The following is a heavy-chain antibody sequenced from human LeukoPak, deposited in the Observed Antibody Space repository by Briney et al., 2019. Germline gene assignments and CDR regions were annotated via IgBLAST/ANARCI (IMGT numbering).Heavy chain of an antibody. V-gene: IGHV7-4-1*02. CDR3: SREGALELWFQGPPHAFDI. CDR1: GSTVTTYA. J-gene: IGHJ3*02. D-gene: IGHD5-18*01. CDR2: INIYTGNP. Sequence: GAPGKPCCTAAGSTVTTYAMNWVPGAPRLGLECMGWINIYTGNPTYAQGFTGRVVSSLDTSVSTAYLHISSLKAEEPAVYYCSREGALELWFQGPPHAFDIWGQGTMVTVSS.